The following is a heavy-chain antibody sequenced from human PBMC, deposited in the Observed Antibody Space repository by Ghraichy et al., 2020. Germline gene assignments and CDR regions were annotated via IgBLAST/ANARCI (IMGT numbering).Heavy chain of an antibody. CDR2: IIPIFGTA. D-gene: IGHD1-26*01. Sequence: SVKVSCKASGGTFSSYAISWVRQAPGQGLEWMGGIIPIFGTANYAQKFQGRVTITADESTSTAYMELSSLRSEDTAVYYCASFLASWSDQRPPHYYYGMDVWGQGTTVTVSS. J-gene: IGHJ6*02. CDR3: ASFLASWSDQRPPHYYYGMDV. CDR1: GGTFSSYA. V-gene: IGHV1-69*13.